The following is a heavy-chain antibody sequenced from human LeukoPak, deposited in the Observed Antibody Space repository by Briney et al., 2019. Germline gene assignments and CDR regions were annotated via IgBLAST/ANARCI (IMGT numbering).Heavy chain of an antibody. Sequence: PGGSLRPSCAASGFTFSSYWMHWVRQAPGKGLVWVSRINSDGRTTNYADSVKGRFTISKDNAKNTLYLQMNSLRAEDTAVYYCARAGVASGGYPSDYWGQGTLVTVSS. CDR2: INSDGRTT. J-gene: IGHJ4*02. V-gene: IGHV3-74*01. D-gene: IGHD3-22*01. CDR1: GFTFSSYW. CDR3: ARAGVASGGYPSDY.